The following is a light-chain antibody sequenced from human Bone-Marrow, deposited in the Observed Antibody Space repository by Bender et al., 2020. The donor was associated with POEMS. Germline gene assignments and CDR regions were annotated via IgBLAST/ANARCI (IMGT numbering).Light chain of an antibody. V-gene: IGLV2-23*02. Sequence: QSALTQPASVSGSHGQSITISCTGTSSDVGNFNLVSWYQQHPGKTPKLMIYDVTKRPSGVSNRFSGSKSGNTASLTISGLEAEDEADYYCCSYAGAPWVFGGGTKLTVL. CDR2: DVT. J-gene: IGLJ3*02. CDR1: SSDVGNFNL. CDR3: CSYAGAPWV.